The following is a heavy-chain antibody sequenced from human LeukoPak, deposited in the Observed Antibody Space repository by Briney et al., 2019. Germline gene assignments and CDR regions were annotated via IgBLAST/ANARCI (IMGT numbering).Heavy chain of an antibody. CDR3: ARTRAPGYYDSSGYLNWFDP. CDR1: GFTFSSYS. Sequence: GGSLRLSCAASGFTFSSYSMNWVRQAPGKGLEGVSYISSSSTIYYADSVKGRFTISRDNAKNSLYLQMNSLRAEDTAVYYCARTRAPGYYDSSGYLNWFDPWGQGTLVTVSS. V-gene: IGHV3-48*04. D-gene: IGHD3-22*01. J-gene: IGHJ5*02. CDR2: ISSSSTI.